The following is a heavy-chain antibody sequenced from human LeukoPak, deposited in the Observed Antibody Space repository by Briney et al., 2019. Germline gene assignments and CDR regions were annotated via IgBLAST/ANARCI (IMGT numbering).Heavy chain of an antibody. CDR1: GVSISTTNYY. Sequence: SETLSLTCTVSGVSISTTNYYWGWIRQRAGRDLEWIGSIYSSGNTYYNPSLESRVTISVDTSKNQLSLKLTSPTAADTSVYYCARHSGLRSPFDPWGQGTLVTVSS. V-gene: IGHV4-39*01. D-gene: IGHD3-16*01. J-gene: IGHJ5*02. CDR2: IYSSGNT. CDR3: ARHSGLRSPFDP.